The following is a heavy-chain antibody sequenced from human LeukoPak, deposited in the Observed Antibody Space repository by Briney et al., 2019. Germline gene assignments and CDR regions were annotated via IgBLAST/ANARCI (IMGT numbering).Heavy chain of an antibody. CDR3: ARDRKGGDYGHYMDV. V-gene: IGHV3-48*03. J-gene: IGHJ6*03. CDR2: ISSSGSTI. Sequence: PGGSLRLSCAASGFTFSSYEMNWVRQAPGKGLEWVSYISSSGSTIYYADSVKGRFTISRGNAKNSLYLQMNSLRAEDTAVYYCARDRKGGDYGHYMDVWGKGTTVTISS. CDR1: GFTFSSYE. D-gene: IGHD4-17*01.